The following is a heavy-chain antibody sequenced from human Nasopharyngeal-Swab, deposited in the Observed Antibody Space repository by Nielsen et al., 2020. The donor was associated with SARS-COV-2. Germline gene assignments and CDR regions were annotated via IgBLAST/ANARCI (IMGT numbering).Heavy chain of an antibody. CDR3: ARGEGVVVPAAIRRTFDI. J-gene: IGHJ3*02. Sequence: SETLSLTCAVYGGSFSGYYWSWIRQPPGKGLEWIGEINHSGSTSYNPSLKSRVTISVDTSKNQFSLKVTSVTAADTAVYYCARGEGVVVPAAIRRTFDIWGQGTMVTVSS. CDR2: INHSGST. V-gene: IGHV4-34*01. CDR1: GGSFSGYY. D-gene: IGHD2-2*01.